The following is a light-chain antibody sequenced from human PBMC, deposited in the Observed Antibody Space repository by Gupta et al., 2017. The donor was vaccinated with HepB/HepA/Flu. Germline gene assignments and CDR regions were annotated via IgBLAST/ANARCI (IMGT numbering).Light chain of an antibody. V-gene: IGLV2-11*01. CDR2: DVT. Sequence: QSALTQPRPVAGSPGQSVTISCTGTSSDVGGYNYVSWYQQHPGKAPKFMIYDVTKRPSGVPDRFSGSKSGNTASLTISELQAEDEADYYCCSYAGSFSSRVCGTGTRVTVL. CDR1: SSDVGGYNY. J-gene: IGLJ1*01. CDR3: CSYAGSFSSRV.